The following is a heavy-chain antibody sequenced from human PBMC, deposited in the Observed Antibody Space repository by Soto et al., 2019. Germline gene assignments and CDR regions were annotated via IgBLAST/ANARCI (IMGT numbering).Heavy chain of an antibody. CDR2: MNPNNGKT. CDR1: GYTFSSYD. Sequence: QVQLVQSGAEVKKPGASVKVSCKASGYTFSSYDINWVRQATGQGLEWMGRMNPNNGKTEYAQRFQGRVTMTRNTSINTAYMELSSLRPEDTAFYYCARGEIVGAHADGMDVWGQGTTVTVSS. CDR3: ARGEIVGAHADGMDV. V-gene: IGHV1-8*01. D-gene: IGHD1-26*01. J-gene: IGHJ6*02.